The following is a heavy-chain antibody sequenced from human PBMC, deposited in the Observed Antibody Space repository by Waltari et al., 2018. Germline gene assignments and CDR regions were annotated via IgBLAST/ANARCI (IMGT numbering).Heavy chain of an antibody. V-gene: IGHV3-23*04. J-gene: IGHJ6*02. Sequence: EVQLVESGGGLVQPGGSLRLYCAASGFTFSSYAMTWVRQAPGKGLEWVSALTSSGDNTFYADSVRGRFTISRDNSKNTLYLQMNSLRAEDTAVYYCAKDRTVTIDLYYYGLDVWGQGTTVTVSS. CDR2: LTSSGDNT. CDR3: AKDRTVTIDLYYYGLDV. D-gene: IGHD4-4*01. CDR1: GFTFSSYA.